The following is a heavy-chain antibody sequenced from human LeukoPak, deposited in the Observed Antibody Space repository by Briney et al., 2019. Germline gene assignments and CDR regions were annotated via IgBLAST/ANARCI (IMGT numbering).Heavy chain of an antibody. CDR1: GFTFSDYY. CDR2: ISRGGSIK. J-gene: IGHJ5*02. Sequence: GGSLRLSCAASGFTFSDYYMSWIRQAPGKGLEWVSYISRGGSIKNYADSVKGRFTISRDNAKNTLYLQMNSLRVEDTAVYYCARDVRGGVLDPWGQGTLVTVSS. D-gene: IGHD2-8*01. CDR3: ARDVRGGVLDP. V-gene: IGHV3-11*01.